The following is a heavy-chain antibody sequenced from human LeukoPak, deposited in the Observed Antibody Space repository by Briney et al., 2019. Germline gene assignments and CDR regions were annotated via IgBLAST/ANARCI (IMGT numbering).Heavy chain of an antibody. CDR1: GGSISSYY. Sequence: SETLSLTCTVSGGSISSYYWSWIRQPAGKGLEWIGRIYTSGSTNYNPSLKSRVTMSVDTSKNQFSLKLSSVTAADTAVYYWARVDYDRSGIQGWFDPWGQGTLVTVSS. CDR2: IYTSGST. V-gene: IGHV4-4*07. CDR3: ARVDYDRSGIQGWFDP. J-gene: IGHJ5*02. D-gene: IGHD3-22*01.